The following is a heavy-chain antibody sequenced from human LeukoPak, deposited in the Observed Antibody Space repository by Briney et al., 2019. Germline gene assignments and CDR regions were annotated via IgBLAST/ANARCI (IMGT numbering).Heavy chain of an antibody. CDR2: IYYSGST. Sequence: MSSETLSLTCTVSGRSISSYYWSWIRQPPGKGLEWIGYIYYSGSTNYNPSLKSRVTISVDTSKNQFSLKLSSVTAADTAVYYCARDYPGLPYYYYGMDVWGKGTTVTVSS. CDR1: GRSISSYY. CDR3: ARDYPGLPYYYYGMDV. J-gene: IGHJ6*04. V-gene: IGHV4-59*01.